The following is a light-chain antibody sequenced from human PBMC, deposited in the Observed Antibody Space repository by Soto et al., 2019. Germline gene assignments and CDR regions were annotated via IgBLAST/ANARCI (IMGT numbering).Light chain of an antibody. CDR1: QFVSTR. J-gene: IGKJ4*01. Sequence: EIVVTQSPATLSASPVERVTLSCRASQFVSTRLAWYQQRPGQVPRLLIYDTSTSAPGISARFSGSGSGKEFTLTISSLEPGDFAVYYCHQRSNWPLTFGGGTKLEIK. CDR2: DTS. CDR3: HQRSNWPLT. V-gene: IGKV3-11*01.